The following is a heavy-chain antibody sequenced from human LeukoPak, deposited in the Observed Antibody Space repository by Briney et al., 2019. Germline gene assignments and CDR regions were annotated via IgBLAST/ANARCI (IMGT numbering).Heavy chain of an antibody. J-gene: IGHJ3*02. V-gene: IGHV4-59*01. CDR3: ARTLYGDYPLGDAFDI. CDR2: IYYSGST. CDR1: GGSISSYY. Sequence: SETLSLPFTVSGGSISSYYWSWIRPPPGKGLEWIGYIYYSGSTNYNPSLKSRVTISVDTSKNQFSLKLSSVTAADTAVYYCARTLYGDYPLGDAFDIWGQGTMVTVSS. D-gene: IGHD4-17*01.